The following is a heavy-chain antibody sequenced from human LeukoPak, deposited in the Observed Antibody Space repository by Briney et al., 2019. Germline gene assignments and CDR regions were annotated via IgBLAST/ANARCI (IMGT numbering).Heavy chain of an antibody. D-gene: IGHD2-2*01. CDR2: ISSRSSYI. CDR3: ARDKGYCSSTSCYQDAFDI. Sequence: GGSLTLSCAASGFTLSSYSMNWVRQAPGEGLEWVSSISSRSSYIYYADSVKGRFTISRDNAKNSLYLQMNSLRAEDTAVYYCARDKGYCSSTSCYQDAFDIWGQGTMVPVSS. J-gene: IGHJ3*02. V-gene: IGHV3-21*01. CDR1: GFTLSSYS.